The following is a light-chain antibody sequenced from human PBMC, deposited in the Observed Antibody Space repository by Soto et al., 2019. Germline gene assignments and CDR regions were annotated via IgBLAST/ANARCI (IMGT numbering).Light chain of an antibody. J-gene: IGKJ4*01. Sequence: ETVMTQSPATLSVSPGGRATLSCRASQSVSSNLAWYQQKLGQAPRLLIYGASTRATDIPARFSGSGSGTEFPLTIRSLQPEDFAVYYCQQYNDWPPQLTFGGGTKVEIK. CDR3: QQYNDWPPQLT. V-gene: IGKV3-15*01. CDR2: GAS. CDR1: QSVSSN.